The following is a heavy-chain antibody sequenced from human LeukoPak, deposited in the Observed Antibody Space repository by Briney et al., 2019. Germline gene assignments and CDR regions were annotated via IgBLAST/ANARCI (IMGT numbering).Heavy chain of an antibody. CDR3: ARDPTNTSGRYVYFDY. CDR1: GYTFTSYG. J-gene: IGHJ4*02. CDR2: ISAYNGNT. Sequence: AASVKVSCKASGYTFTSYGISWVRQAPGQGLEWMGWISAYNGNTNYAQNFQGRVTMTTDTSTSTAYMELRSLRSDDTAVYYCARDPTNTSGRYVYFDYWGQGTLVTVSS. D-gene: IGHD6-19*01. V-gene: IGHV1-18*01.